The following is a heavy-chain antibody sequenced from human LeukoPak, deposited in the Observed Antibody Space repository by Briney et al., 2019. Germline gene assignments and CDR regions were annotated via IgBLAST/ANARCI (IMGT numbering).Heavy chain of an antibody. D-gene: IGHD6-13*01. Sequence: GGSLRLSCAASGFTFSNYGMRGVRQAPGKGLEWVSGISNSGDSTYYADSVKGRFTISRDNSKNTLYLQMNSLRAEDSAVYYCARRGSNSYYFFDSWGQGALVAVS. V-gene: IGHV3-23*01. J-gene: IGHJ4*02. CDR3: ARRGSNSYYFFDS. CDR1: GFTFSNYG. CDR2: ISNSGDST.